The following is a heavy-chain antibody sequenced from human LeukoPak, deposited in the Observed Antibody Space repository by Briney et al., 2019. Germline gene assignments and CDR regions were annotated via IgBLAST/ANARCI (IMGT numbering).Heavy chain of an antibody. V-gene: IGHV1-2*02. Sequence: ASVKVSCKASGYTFSDYYIHWVRQAPGQGLEWMGWINPNSGSTNYAQKFQGRVTMTRDTSISTAYMGLNRLRSDDTAVYYCARRGTRTWYDSWGQGTLVTVSS. J-gene: IGHJ5*01. CDR2: INPNSGST. CDR1: GYTFSDYY. CDR3: ARRGTRTWYDS.